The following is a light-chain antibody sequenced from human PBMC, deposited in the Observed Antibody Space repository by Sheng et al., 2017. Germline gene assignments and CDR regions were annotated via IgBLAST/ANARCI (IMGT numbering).Light chain of an antibody. J-gene: IGKJ3*01. V-gene: IGKV3-15*01. CDR2: CTS. CDR1: QTVASRY. CDR3: QQYNNWPPLT. Sequence: EIVLTQSPGTLSLSPGERATLSCRASQTVASRYLAWYQQKPGQAPRLLIQCTSSRAAGVPARFSGSGSGTEFTLTISNLQSEDFGVYYCQQYNNWPPLTFGPGTKVDIK.